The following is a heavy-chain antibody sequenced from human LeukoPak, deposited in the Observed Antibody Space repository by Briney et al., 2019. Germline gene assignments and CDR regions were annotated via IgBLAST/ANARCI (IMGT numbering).Heavy chain of an antibody. V-gene: IGHV1-18*01. D-gene: IGHD3-22*01. J-gene: IGHJ4*02. Sequence: ASVKVSGKASGYTFTSYGISWVRQAPGQGLEWMGWISAYNGNTNYAQKLQGRVTMTTDTSTSTAYMELRSLRSDDTAVYYCEREGAYYYDSSGYYYVYWGQGTLVTVSS. CDR1: GYTFTSYG. CDR3: EREGAYYYDSSGYYYVY. CDR2: ISAYNGNT.